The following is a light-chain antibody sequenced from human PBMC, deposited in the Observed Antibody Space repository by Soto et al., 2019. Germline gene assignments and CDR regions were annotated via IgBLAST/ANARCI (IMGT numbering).Light chain of an antibody. CDR2: GAS. Sequence: EIVMTQSPATLSVSPGERATLSCRASQSVSSSLAWYQQKPGQAPRLLIYGASTRATGIPARFSGSGSGTEFTRTISSLQSEDFAVYYCQQYNKWPPWTFGQGTKLEIK. CDR1: QSVSSS. CDR3: QQYNKWPPWT. J-gene: IGKJ2*01. V-gene: IGKV3-15*01.